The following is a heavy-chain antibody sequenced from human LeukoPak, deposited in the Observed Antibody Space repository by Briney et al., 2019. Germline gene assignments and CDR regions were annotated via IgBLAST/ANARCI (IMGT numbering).Heavy chain of an antibody. J-gene: IGHJ4*02. D-gene: IGHD3-10*01. Sequence: GGSLRLSCAASGFTVSSNYMSWVRQAPGKGLEWVSAISGSGANTYYADSVKGRFTISRDNSKNTLYLQMNSLRAEDTAVYYCARDTMVRGVSYWGQGTLVTVSS. CDR2: ISGSGANT. CDR3: ARDTMVRGVSY. V-gene: IGHV3-66*01. CDR1: GFTVSSNY.